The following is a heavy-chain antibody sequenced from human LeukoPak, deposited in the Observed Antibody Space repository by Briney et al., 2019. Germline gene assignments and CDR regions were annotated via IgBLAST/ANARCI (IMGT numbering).Heavy chain of an antibody. CDR2: ISTSGSTI. J-gene: IGHJ4*02. CDR1: GFTFSNYN. Sequence: GGSLRLSCAASGFTFSNYNMNWVRQAPGKGPEWVSYISTSGSTIYYADSVKGRFTISRDNAENSLYLQMNSLRDEDTAVYYCARDLITMVQGEADYWGQGTLVTVSS. V-gene: IGHV3-48*02. D-gene: IGHD3-10*01. CDR3: ARDLITMVQGEADY.